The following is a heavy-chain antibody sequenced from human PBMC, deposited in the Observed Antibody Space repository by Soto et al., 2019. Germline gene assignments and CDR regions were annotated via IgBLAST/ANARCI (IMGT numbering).Heavy chain of an antibody. CDR1: GSSTPYS. J-gene: IGHJ5*02. CDR2: IYYGGTT. Sequence: GSSTPYSSNHIKQTPGKGPEWVGYIYYGGTTSYTPSLQSRVTISLEASKSQFSLRLTSVTAADTAVYYCARLGAYFQSLDPWRRGTVVTVSS. D-gene: IGHD3-16*01. CDR3: ARLGAYFQSLDP. V-gene: IGHV4-59*08.